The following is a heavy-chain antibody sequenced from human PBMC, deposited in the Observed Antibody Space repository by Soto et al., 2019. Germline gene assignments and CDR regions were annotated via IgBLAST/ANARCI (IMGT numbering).Heavy chain of an antibody. Sequence: SETLSLTCAVYGGSFSGYYWSWIRQPPGKGLEWIGEINHSGSTNYNPSLKSRVTISVDTSKNQFSLKLSSVTAADTAGYYWASPYCSGGSCYPIGDYYYGMDVWGQGTTVTVSS. V-gene: IGHV4-34*01. J-gene: IGHJ6*02. CDR2: INHSGST. CDR1: GGSFSGYY. CDR3: ASPYCSGGSCYPIGDYYYGMDV. D-gene: IGHD2-15*01.